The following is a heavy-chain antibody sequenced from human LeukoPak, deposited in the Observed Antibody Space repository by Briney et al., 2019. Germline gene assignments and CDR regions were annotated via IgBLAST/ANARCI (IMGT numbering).Heavy chain of an antibody. CDR3: ARDRNGGNTYYFDY. V-gene: IGHV3-30*03. CDR2: ISYDGGKR. J-gene: IGHJ4*02. CDR1: GFNFMTYG. Sequence: GGSLRLSCAASGFNFMTYGMHWVRQAPGKGLEWVAFISYDGGKRFFGESVKGRFTIARDNSENTVSLQMNTLKTEDTAVYYCARDRNGGNTYYFDYWGQGTLVTVSS. D-gene: IGHD4-23*01.